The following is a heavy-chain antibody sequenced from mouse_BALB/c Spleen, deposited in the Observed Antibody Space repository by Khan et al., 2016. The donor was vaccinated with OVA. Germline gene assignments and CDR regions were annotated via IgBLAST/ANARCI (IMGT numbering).Heavy chain of an antibody. D-gene: IGHD2-13*01. CDR3: SSDGDYETYFDY. Sequence: EVELVESGGGLVQPGGSLKLSCAASGFTFNNYGMSWVRQTPDKRLELVATINSNGGSTYFPDSVKGRFTISRDNGKNQLYLQRSSLKSEDTAMYYCSSDGDYETYFDYWGQGTTLTVSS. CDR2: INSNGGST. CDR1: GFTFNNYG. V-gene: IGHV5-6-3*01. J-gene: IGHJ2*01.